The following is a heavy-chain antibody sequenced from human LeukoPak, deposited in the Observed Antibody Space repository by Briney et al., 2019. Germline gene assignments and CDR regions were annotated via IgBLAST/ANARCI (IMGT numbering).Heavy chain of an antibody. V-gene: IGHV3-74*01. J-gene: IGHJ6*03. CDR2: INTDGGTT. CDR1: GFTFSSFG. CDR3: AREREGVPVPPNYYYYYYMDV. D-gene: IGHD3-10*01. Sequence: GGSLRLSCAASGFTFSSFGMSWVRQSPGKGLEWVSRINTDGGTTSYADSVKGRFTISRDNAKNSLYLQMNSLRAEDTAVYYCAREREGVPVPPNYYYYYYMDVWGKGTTVTVSS.